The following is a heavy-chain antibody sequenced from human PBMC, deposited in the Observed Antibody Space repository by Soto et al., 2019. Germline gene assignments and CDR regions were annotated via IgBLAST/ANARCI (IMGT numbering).Heavy chain of an antibody. D-gene: IGHD2-2*01. CDR2: IYYSGST. Sequence: KPSETLSLTCTASGGSISSYYWSWIRQPPGKGLEWIGYIYYSGSTNYNPSLKSRVTISVDTSKNQFSLKLSSVTAADTAVYYCARGLGVVPAANIFLNWFDPWGQGTLVTVSS. J-gene: IGHJ5*02. V-gene: IGHV4-59*01. CDR1: GGSISSYY. CDR3: ARGLGVVPAANIFLNWFDP.